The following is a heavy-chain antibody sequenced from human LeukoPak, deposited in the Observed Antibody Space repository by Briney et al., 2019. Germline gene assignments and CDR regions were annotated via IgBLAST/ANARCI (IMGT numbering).Heavy chain of an antibody. V-gene: IGHV3-30*02. CDR2: IRYDGSNK. J-gene: IGHJ4*02. D-gene: IGHD4-17*01. CDR1: GFTFSSYG. CDR3: AKDEEFYGDSYYFDY. Sequence: GGSLRLSCAASGFTFSSYGMHWVRQAPGKGLEWVAFIRYDGSNKYYADSVKGRFTISRDNSKNTLYLQMNSLRAEDTAVYYCAKDEEFYGDSYYFDYWGQGTLVTVSS.